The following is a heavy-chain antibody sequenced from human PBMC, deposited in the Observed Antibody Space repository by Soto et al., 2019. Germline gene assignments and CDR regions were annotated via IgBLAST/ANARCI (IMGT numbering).Heavy chain of an antibody. Sequence: QVQLVQSGAEVKKPGSSVKVSYKASGGTFSSYAISWVRQAPGQGLEWMGGIIPIFGTANYAQKFQGRVTITADESTSTAYMELSSLRSEDTAVYYCARWYYYGSGSQDSYYYYGMDVWGQGTTVTVSS. CDR3: ARWYYYGSGSQDSYYYYGMDV. CDR1: GGTFSSYA. D-gene: IGHD3-10*01. CDR2: IIPIFGTA. V-gene: IGHV1-69*01. J-gene: IGHJ6*02.